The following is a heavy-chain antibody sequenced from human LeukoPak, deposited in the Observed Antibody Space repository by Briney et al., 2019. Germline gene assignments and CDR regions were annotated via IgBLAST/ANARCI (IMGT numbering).Heavy chain of an antibody. CDR2: IYYSGNT. J-gene: IGHJ4*02. CDR3: ARASYDYDNTGFLDY. V-gene: IGHV4-31*03. CDR1: GGSISSGGYY. Sequence: PSQTLSLTCTVSGGSISSGGYYWSWIRQPPGKGLEWIGYIYYSGNTYYNPSLKSRVTISVDTSKNQFSLKLRTVTAADTAVYYCARASYDYDNTGFLDYWGQGTLVTVSS. D-gene: IGHD3-22*01.